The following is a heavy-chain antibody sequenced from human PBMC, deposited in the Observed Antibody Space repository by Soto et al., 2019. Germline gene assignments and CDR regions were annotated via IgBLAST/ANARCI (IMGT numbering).Heavy chain of an antibody. V-gene: IGHV4-34*01. CDR2: INHSGST. Sequence: PXESLSLPCSVYCGSFSGYDWSWIRQPPGKGLEWIGEINHSGSTNYNPSLKSRVTISVDTSKNQFSLKLSSVTAADTAVYYCASNGGPGPHNLAADWGQGTLVTVSS. CDR3: ASNGGPGPHNLAAD. CDR1: CGSFSGYD. J-gene: IGHJ4*02. D-gene: IGHD7-27*01.